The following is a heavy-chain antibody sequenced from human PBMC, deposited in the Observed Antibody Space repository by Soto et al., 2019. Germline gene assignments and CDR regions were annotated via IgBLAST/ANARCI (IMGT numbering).Heavy chain of an antibody. V-gene: IGHV4-30-4*01. J-gene: IGHJ5*02. D-gene: IGHD6-19*01. Sequence: SETLSLTCTVSGGSISSGDYYWSWIRQPPGKGLEWIGYIYYSGSTYYNPSLKSRVTISVDTSKNQFSLKLSSVTAADTAVYYCARDDGSSGWYGNWFDPWGQGTLVTVS. CDR1: GGSISSGDYY. CDR2: IYYSGST. CDR3: ARDDGSSGWYGNWFDP.